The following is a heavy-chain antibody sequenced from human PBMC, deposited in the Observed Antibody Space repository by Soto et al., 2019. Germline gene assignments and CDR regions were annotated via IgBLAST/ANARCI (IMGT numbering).Heavy chain of an antibody. CDR2: VYSGGST. V-gene: IGHV3-66*01. D-gene: IGHD3-10*01. Sequence: PGGSLSLSCAASGFPVTTNYMSWVRQPPGKGLEWVSAVYSGGSTYYADSVKGRFTVSRDNSKNTLYLQMNSLRAEDTAVYYCARDFSGKNDAFDIWGQGTVVT. CDR3: ARDFSGKNDAFDI. J-gene: IGHJ3*02. CDR1: GFPVTTNY.